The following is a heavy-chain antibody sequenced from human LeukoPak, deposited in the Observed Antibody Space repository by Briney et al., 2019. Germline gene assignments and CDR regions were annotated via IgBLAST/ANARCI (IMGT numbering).Heavy chain of an antibody. CDR1: GGSISSGGYY. Sequence: SQTLSLTCTVSGGSISSGGYYWSWIRQHPGKGLEWIGYIYYSGSTYYNPSLKSRVTISVDTSKNQFSLKLSSVTAAGTAVYYCARAVTYYDILTGYYISAPYGMDVWGQGTTVTVSS. V-gene: IGHV4-31*03. CDR3: ARAVTYYDILTGYYISAPYGMDV. D-gene: IGHD3-9*01. CDR2: IYYSGST. J-gene: IGHJ6*02.